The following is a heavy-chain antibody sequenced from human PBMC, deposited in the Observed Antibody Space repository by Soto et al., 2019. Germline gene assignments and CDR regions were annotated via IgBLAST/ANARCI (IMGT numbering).Heavy chain of an antibody. CDR3: PRFVARVEYYYSYGMDV. CDR2: IFSSGST. D-gene: IGHD2-15*01. CDR1: NGSINTFY. V-gene: IGHV4-4*07. J-gene: IGHJ6*02. Sequence: SETLSLTWIVCNGSINTFYWSWVRQPDGKGLEWIGLIFSSGSTSFNPSLASRVAMSVDTSKNHFSLNLSSVTAADMAVYYCPRFVARVEYYYSYGMDVWGQRATVPISS.